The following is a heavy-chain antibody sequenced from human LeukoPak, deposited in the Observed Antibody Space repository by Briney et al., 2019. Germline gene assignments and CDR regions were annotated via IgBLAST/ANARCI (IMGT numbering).Heavy chain of an antibody. V-gene: IGHV1-46*01. CDR2: INPSGGST. Sequence: ASVKVSCKASGYTFTSYYIHWVRQAPGQGLEWMGIINPSGGSTSYAQKFQGRVTMTRDTPTSTVYMELSSLRSEDTAVYYCAREGAAAGTLDYYYGMDVWGRGTTVTVSS. D-gene: IGHD6-13*01. CDR1: GYTFTSYY. J-gene: IGHJ6*02. CDR3: AREGAAAGTLDYYYGMDV.